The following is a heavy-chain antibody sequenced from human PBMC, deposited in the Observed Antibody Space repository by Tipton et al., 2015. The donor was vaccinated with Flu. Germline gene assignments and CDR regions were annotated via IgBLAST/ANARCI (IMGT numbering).Heavy chain of an antibody. Sequence: SLRLSCAASGFTFRTNGMHWVRQAPGKGLEWVAHIRSDETTEYADSVKGRFTISSDNSKDMLYLQMNSLRAEDTAVFYCAKSGGFDYWNQGALVIVSS. J-gene: IGHJ4*02. D-gene: IGHD1-26*01. V-gene: IGHV3-30*02. CDR3: AKSGGFDY. CDR2: IRSDETTE. CDR1: GFTFRTNG.